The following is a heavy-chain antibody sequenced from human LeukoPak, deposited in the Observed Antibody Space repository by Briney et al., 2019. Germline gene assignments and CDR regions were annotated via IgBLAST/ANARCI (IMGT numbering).Heavy chain of an antibody. J-gene: IGHJ4*02. CDR1: GYTFIDHH. D-gene: IGHD3-10*01. V-gene: IGHV1-2*02. Sequence: ASVKVSCKASGYTFIDHHILWVRQAPGQGLEWMGWIHPNGRDTQYAQKFQDRMTMTTDTSITTAYMELHSVTSDDTAVYYCSAHYGPGPVWGQGTLITASS. CDR3: SAHYGPGPV. CDR2: IHPNGRDT.